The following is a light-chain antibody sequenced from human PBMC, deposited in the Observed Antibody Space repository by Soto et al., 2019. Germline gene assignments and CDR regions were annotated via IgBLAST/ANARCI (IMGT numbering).Light chain of an antibody. V-gene: IGKV3-20*01. Sequence: EIVLTQSPGTLSLSPGERATLSCRASQSVRSNYLAWYQQKPGQAPRLLIYGASNRATGIPDRFSGSGSGTDFTLTINRLEPDDFAVFYCQQYGGSPLTFGGGTKVEIK. J-gene: IGKJ4*01. CDR2: GAS. CDR1: QSVRSNY. CDR3: QQYGGSPLT.